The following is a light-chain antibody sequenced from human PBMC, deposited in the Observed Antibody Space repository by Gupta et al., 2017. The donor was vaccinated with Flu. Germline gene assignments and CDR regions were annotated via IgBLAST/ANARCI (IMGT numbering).Light chain of an antibody. CDR3: HQYGSSRLT. V-gene: IGKV3-20*01. J-gene: IGKJ4*01. CDR1: QTVSRNS. CDR2: GAS. Sequence: EIVLTQSPGTLSLSPGEGATLSCRASQTVSRNSLSWYQQKPGQPPRLLIYGASSRATGIPDRFSGSGSGTDFILTISRLEPEDFAVYYCHQYGSSRLTFGGGTKVEIK.